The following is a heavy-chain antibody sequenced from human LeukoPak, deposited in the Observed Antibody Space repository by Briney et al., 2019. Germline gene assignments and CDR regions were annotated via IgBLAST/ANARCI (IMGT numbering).Heavy chain of an antibody. CDR2: INSDGSST. V-gene: IGHV3-74*01. CDR3: TDPFGDAFDF. J-gene: IGHJ3*01. CDR1: GFTFSYYW. Sequence: PGGSLRLSCAASGFTFSYYWIHWVRQAPGKGLVGVSHINSDGSSTTYADSVKGRFTISRDNAKNTLYLQMNNLRAEDTAVYYCTDPFGDAFDFWGQGTMVTVAS. D-gene: IGHD3-3*01.